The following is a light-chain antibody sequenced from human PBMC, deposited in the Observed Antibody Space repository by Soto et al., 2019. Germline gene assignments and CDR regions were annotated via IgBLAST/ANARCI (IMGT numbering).Light chain of an antibody. CDR1: NLVSKN. CDR2: FDS. J-gene: IGLJ1*01. V-gene: IGLV3-21*04. Sequence: SYDLTQPPSVSVAPGKTASITCGGNNLVSKNVHWYQQKPGQAPVLVIDFDSDRPSGIPERFSGSNSGNTATLTISRVEAGDEADYYCQVWDSDTDHYVFGPGTKLTVL. CDR3: QVWDSDTDHYV.